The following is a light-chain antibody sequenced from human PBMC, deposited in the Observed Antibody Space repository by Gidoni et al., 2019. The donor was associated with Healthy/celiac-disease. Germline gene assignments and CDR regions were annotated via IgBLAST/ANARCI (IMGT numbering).Light chain of an antibody. CDR3: QQYNSWSCT. V-gene: IGKV3-15*01. CDR1: QSVSSN. CDR2: GAS. Sequence: EIVMTQSPATLSVSPGERATLSCRASQSVSSNLAWYQQTPGHAPLLLIHGASTTAGVIPASCSGSESVTEFTLTISSLQSEDFAVYYCQQYNSWSCTFGQGTKLEIK. J-gene: IGKJ1*01.